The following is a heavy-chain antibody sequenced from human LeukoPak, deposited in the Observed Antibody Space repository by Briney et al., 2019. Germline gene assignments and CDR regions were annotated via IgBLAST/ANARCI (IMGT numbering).Heavy chain of an antibody. CDR3: ARDRYGDYGPDY. V-gene: IGHV3-21*01. CDR2: ISGSSSYI. CDR1: GFTFSSYS. Sequence: PGGSLRLSCAASGFTFSSYSMNCVRQAPGKGLEWVSSISGSSSYIYYADSVKGRFTISRHNAKNSLYLQMNSLRAEDTAVYYCARDRYGDYGPDYWGQGTLVTVSS. J-gene: IGHJ4*02. D-gene: IGHD4-17*01.